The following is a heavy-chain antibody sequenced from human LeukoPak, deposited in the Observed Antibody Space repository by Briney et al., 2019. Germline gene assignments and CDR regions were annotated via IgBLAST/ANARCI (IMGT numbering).Heavy chain of an antibody. J-gene: IGHJ4*02. CDR2: INHSGST. CDR1: GGSFSGYY. Sequence: SETLSLTCAVYGGSFSGYYWSWIRQPPGKGLEWIGEINHSGSTNYNPSLKSRVTISVDTSKNQFSLKLSSVTAADTAVYYCATDGLTTEFDYWGQGTLVTVSS. CDR3: ATDGLTTEFDY. V-gene: IGHV4-34*01. D-gene: IGHD3-22*01.